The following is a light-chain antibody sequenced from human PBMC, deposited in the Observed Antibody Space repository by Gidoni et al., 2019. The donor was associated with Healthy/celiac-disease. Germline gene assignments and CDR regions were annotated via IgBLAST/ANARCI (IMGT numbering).Light chain of an antibody. CDR3: QQKSA. V-gene: IGKV3-20*01. Sequence: EIVLTQSPGTRSSPPGERALLSCRTSQSVSSNYLAWYQQKPGQAPRRLIYDASSRATGIPNRFSVSGSGTDFTLTIGRLEPEDCAVYYCQQKSAFGQGTKVDIK. J-gene: IGKJ1*01. CDR1: QSVSSNY. CDR2: DAS.